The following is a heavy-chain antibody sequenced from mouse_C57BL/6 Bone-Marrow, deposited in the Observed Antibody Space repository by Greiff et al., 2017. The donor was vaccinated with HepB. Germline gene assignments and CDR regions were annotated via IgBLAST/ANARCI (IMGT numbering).Heavy chain of an antibody. V-gene: IGHV1-15*01. Sequence: VKLQQSGAELVRPGASVTLSCKASGYTFTDYEMHWVKQTPVHGLEWIGAIDPETGGTAYNQKFKGKAILTADKSSSTAYMELRSLTSEDSAVYYCTRILRWYYFDYWGQGTTLTVSS. J-gene: IGHJ2*01. D-gene: IGHD1-1*02. CDR2: IDPETGGT. CDR3: TRILRWYYFDY. CDR1: GYTFTDYE.